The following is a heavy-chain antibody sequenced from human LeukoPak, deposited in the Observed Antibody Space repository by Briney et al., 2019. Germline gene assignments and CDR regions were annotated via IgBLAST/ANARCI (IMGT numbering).Heavy chain of an antibody. CDR1: GGSISSSNW. Sequence: SETLSLTCAVSGGSISSSNWWSWVRQPPGKGLEWIGEIYHSGSTNYNPSLKSRVTISVDKSKNQFSLKLSSVTAADTAVYYCARDRVNSYGSGSYPFDYWGQGTLVTVSS. CDR2: IYHSGST. D-gene: IGHD3-10*01. CDR3: ARDRVNSYGSGSYPFDY. V-gene: IGHV4-4*02. J-gene: IGHJ4*02.